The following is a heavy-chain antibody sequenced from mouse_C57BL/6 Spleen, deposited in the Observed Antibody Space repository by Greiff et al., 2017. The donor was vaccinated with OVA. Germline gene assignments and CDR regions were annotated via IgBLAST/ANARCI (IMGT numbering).Heavy chain of an antibody. D-gene: IGHD2-4*01. CDR2: IWIGGST. CDR3: AKNHYDYDAYAMDY. V-gene: IGHV2-5*01. J-gene: IGHJ4*01. Sequence: VKLMESGTGLVQPSQSLSITCTVSGFSLTSYGVHCRVHSPGKGLDWLLVIWIGGSTDYNAAFMSRLSITKDNSKSQVFFKMNSLQADDTAIYYCAKNHYDYDAYAMDYWGQGTSVTVSS. CDR1: GFSLTSYG.